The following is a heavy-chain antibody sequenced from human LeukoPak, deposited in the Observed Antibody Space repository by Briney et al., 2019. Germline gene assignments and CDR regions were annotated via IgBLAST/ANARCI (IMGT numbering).Heavy chain of an antibody. Sequence: PSETLSLTCAVSGGSISSYYWSWIRQPPGKGLEWIGYIHYSGSTNYNPSLKSRVTMSVDTSKTQFSLKLSSGTAADTAVYYCARYRYTSGGYYFDYWGQGTLVTVSS. V-gene: IGHV4-59*01. CDR3: ARYRYTSGGYYFDY. CDR2: IHYSGST. J-gene: IGHJ4*02. CDR1: GGSISSYY. D-gene: IGHD6-19*01.